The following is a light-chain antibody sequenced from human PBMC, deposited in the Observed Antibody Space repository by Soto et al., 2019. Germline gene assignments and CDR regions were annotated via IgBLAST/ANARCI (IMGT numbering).Light chain of an antibody. V-gene: IGKV3-20*01. CDR3: QHYDTAPLS. Sequence: EIVLTQFPGTLSLSPGKSATLSCRASQTVAKNYLAWFQKKPGQAPRLLIHGASTRATDIPDRFSGSGSGTDFTLTVSRLEPEDFAVYFWQHYDTAPLSFGGGTRVEI. J-gene: IGKJ4*01. CDR1: QTVAKNY. CDR2: GAS.